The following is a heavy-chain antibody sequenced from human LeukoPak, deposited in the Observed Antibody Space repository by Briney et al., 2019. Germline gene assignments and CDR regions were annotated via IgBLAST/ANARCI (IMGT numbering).Heavy chain of an antibody. CDR3: ARHAADYYYMDV. D-gene: IGHD6-25*01. V-gene: IGHV4-4*09. CDR2: IHTSGDT. J-gene: IGHJ6*03. CDR1: GDSIRNYY. Sequence: SETLSLTCTVSGDSIRNYYWSWIRQPPGKGLEWIAFIHTSGDTNYNPSLKTRATISVDMSKNQFSLRLGSVTAADTAVYCCARHAADYYYMDVWGQGTTVTVSS.